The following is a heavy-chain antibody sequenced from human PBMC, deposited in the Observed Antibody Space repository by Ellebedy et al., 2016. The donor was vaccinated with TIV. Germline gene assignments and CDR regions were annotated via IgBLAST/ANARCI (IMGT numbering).Heavy chain of an antibody. CDR3: TSYYYDSCVYYRFDY. Sequence: PGGSLRLSCAASGFTFSGPAIHWVRQASGKGLEWVGRIRSKANNYATAYAASVKGRFTVSRDDSKNTAYLQMNSLKTEDTAVYYCTSYYYDSCVYYRFDYWGQGTLVTVSS. D-gene: IGHD3-22*01. CDR2: IRSKANNYAT. J-gene: IGHJ4*02. V-gene: IGHV3-73*01. CDR1: GFTFSGPA.